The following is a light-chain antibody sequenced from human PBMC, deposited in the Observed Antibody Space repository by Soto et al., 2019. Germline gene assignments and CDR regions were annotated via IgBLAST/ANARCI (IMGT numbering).Light chain of an antibody. Sequence: IVLTQSPGTLSLSPGERATLSCRASQSVGRRYLAWYQQKPGQAPMLLIYDTSERASDIPDRFSGRGSGTDFTLTISRLVPEDFAVYYCQYQGTFGGGTKVEIK. J-gene: IGKJ4*01. CDR2: DTS. CDR1: QSVGRRY. CDR3: QYQGT. V-gene: IGKV3-20*01.